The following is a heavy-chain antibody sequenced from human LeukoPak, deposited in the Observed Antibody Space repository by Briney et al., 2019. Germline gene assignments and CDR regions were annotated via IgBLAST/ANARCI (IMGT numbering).Heavy chain of an antibody. CDR2: ISSSSSYI. CDR1: GFTFSSYA. Sequence: PGGSLRLSCAASGFTFSSYAMSWVRQAPGKGLEWVSSISSSSSYIYYADSVKGRFTISRDNAKNSLYLQMNSLRAEDTAVYYCARDIAVAGTAFDYWGQGTLVTVSS. CDR3: ARDIAVAGTAFDY. J-gene: IGHJ4*02. V-gene: IGHV3-21*01. D-gene: IGHD6-19*01.